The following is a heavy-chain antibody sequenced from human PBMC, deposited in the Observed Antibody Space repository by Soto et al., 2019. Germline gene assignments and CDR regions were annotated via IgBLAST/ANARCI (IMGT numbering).Heavy chain of an antibody. CDR3: ARARDYDILTGYYRD. J-gene: IGHJ4*02. CDR1: GGTFSSYA. CDR2: IIPIFGTA. D-gene: IGHD3-9*01. V-gene: IGHV1-69*13. Sequence: SVKVSCKASGGTFSSYAISWVRQAPGQGLEWMGGIIPIFGTANYAQKFQGRVTITADESTSTAYMELSSLRSEDTAVYYCARARDYDILTGYYRDWGQGTLVTVSS.